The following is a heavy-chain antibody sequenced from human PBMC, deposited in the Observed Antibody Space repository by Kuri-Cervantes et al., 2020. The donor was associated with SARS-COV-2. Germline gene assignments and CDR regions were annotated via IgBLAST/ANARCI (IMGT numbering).Heavy chain of an antibody. J-gene: IGHJ4*02. D-gene: IGHD4-11*01. CDR3: ARRGYSSLLDY. V-gene: IGHV4-34*01. CDR2: INHSGST. Sequence: GSLRLSCAVYGGSFSGYHWSWIRQPPGKGLEWIGEINHSGSTYYNPSLKSRVTISVDTSKNQFSLKLSSVTAADTAVYYCARRGYSSLLDYWGQGTLVTVSS. CDR1: GGSFSGYH.